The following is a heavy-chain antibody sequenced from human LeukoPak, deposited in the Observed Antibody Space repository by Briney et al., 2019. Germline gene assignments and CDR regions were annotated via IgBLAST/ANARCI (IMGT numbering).Heavy chain of an antibody. V-gene: IGHV4-4*02. Sequence: SETLSLTCAVSGGSISSSNWWGWVRKPPGRGLEWIGEIYHSGSTNYNPSLKSRVTISVDKSKNQFSLKLSSVTAADTAVYYCARDRVGSSYAFDIWSQGTMVTVSS. CDR1: GGSISSSNW. J-gene: IGHJ3*02. CDR2: IYHSGST. CDR3: ARDRVGSSYAFDI. D-gene: IGHD1-26*01.